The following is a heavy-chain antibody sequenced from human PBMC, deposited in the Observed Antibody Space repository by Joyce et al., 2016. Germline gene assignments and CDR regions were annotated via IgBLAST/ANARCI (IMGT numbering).Heavy chain of an antibody. CDR2: IHTNPANK. CDR3: ARLPTGYPNWFDR. J-gene: IGHJ5*02. D-gene: IGHD3-9*01. Sequence: EVQLLESGGGLVQPGGSLSLYWSASGFSYSSSVMGWVCQAPGKGREGVSAIHTNPANKYAGESVQGRFIISRDNPRITLFLQMNRLRADDTAMYYCARLPTGYPNWFDRWGRGTLVTVSS. V-gene: IGHV3-23*01. CDR1: GFSYSSSV.